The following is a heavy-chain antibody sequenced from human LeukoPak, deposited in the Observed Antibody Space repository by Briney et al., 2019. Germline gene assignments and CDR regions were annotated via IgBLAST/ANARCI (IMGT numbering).Heavy chain of an antibody. CDR3: EKDQFSGSYYAPFDY. J-gene: IGHJ4*02. V-gene: IGHV3-33*06. CDR1: GFTFSSYV. Sequence: GGSLRLSCAASGFTFSSYVMHWVRQAPGKGLEWVAVIWYDGSNKYYADSVKGRFTISRDNSKNTLYLQMNSLRAEDTAVYYCEKDQFSGSYYAPFDYWGQGTLVTVSS. D-gene: IGHD1-26*01. CDR2: IWYDGSNK.